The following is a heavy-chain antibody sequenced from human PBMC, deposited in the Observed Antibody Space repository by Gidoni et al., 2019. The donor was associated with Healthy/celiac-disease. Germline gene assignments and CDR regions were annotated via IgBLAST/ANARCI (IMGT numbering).Heavy chain of an antibody. J-gene: IGHJ1*01. V-gene: IGHV3-30-3*01. CDR2: ISYDGSNK. D-gene: IGHD2-2*02. Sequence: QVQLVESGGGVVQPGRSLRLTCAASGFTFSSYAMHWVRQAPGKGLEWVAVISYDGSNKYYADSVKGRFTISRDNSKNTRYLQMNSLRAEDTAVYYCATGLARVVPAAIRGQHWGQGTLVTVSS. CDR3: ATGLARVVPAAIRGQH. CDR1: GFTFSSYA.